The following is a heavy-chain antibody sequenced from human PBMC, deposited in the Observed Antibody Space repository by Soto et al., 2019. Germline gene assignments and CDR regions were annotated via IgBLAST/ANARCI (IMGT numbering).Heavy chain of an antibody. J-gene: IGHJ4*02. CDR1: GYSISSGYY. Sequence: SETLSLTCAVSGYSISSGYYWGWIRQPPGKGLEWIGSIYHSGTTYYNPSLTSRVTISVDTSKNQFSLKLSSVTAADRAVYYCARVGSLGVERDLDYWGQGTLVTVSS. CDR3: ARVGSLGVERDLDY. CDR2: IYHSGTT. V-gene: IGHV4-38-2*01. D-gene: IGHD2-15*01.